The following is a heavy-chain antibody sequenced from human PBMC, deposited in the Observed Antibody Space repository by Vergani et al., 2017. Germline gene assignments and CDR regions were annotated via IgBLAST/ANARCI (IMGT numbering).Heavy chain of an antibody. D-gene: IGHD3-22*01. V-gene: IGHV1-69*01. CDR1: GGTFSSYA. CDR2: IIPIFGTA. CDR3: ARVGVSNYSDSSGYYKGIDY. J-gene: IGHJ4*02. Sequence: QVQLVQSGAEVKKPGSSVKVSCKASGGTFSSYAISWVRQAPGQGLEWMGGIIPIFGTANYAQKFQGRVTITADESTSTAYMELSSLRSEDTAVYYCARVGVSNYSDSSGYYKGIDYWGQGTLVTVSS.